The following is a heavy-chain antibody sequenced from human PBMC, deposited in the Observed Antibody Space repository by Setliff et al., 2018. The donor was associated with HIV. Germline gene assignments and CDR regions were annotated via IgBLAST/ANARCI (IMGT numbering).Heavy chain of an antibody. CDR1: GFTFSNYA. Sequence: PGGSLRLSCAASGFTFSNYAMHWVRQAPGKGLEWLAVISYDGSDKYYADSVKGRFTISRDNSKNTLYLQMNSLRAEDTAVYYCARDLYYYMDVWGKGTTVTV. CDR3: ARDLYYYMDV. V-gene: IGHV3-30*01. J-gene: IGHJ6*03. CDR2: ISYDGSDK.